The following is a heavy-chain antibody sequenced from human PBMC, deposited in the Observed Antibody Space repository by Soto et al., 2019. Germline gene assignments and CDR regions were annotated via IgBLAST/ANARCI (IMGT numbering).Heavy chain of an antibody. CDR3: ARVPITIFGVVTPFDI. J-gene: IGHJ3*02. D-gene: IGHD3-3*01. V-gene: IGHV1-69*02. CDR2: IIPILGIA. CDR1: GGTFSSYT. Sequence: GASVKVSCKASGGTFSSYTISWVRQAPGQGLEWMGRIIPILGIANYAQKFQGRVTITADKSTSTAYMELSSLRYEDTAVYYCARVPITIFGVVTPFDIWGQGTMVTVSS.